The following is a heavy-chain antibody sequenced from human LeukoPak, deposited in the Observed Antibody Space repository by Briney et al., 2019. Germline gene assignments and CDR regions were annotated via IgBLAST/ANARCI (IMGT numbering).Heavy chain of an antibody. D-gene: IGHD6-13*01. Sequence: SETLSLTCAVYGGSFSGYYWSWIRQPPGKGLEWIGEINHSGSTNYNPSLKSRVTISVDTSKNQFSLKLSSVTAADTAVYYCAGHGSKWRAAAAPGGWFDPWGQGTLVTVSS. V-gene: IGHV4-34*01. CDR3: AGHGSKWRAAAAPGGWFDP. CDR1: GGSFSGYY. J-gene: IGHJ5*02. CDR2: INHSGST.